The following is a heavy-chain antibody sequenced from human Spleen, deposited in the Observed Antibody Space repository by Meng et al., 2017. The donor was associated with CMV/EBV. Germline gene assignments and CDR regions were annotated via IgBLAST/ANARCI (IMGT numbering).Heavy chain of an antibody. J-gene: IGHJ6*02. Sequence: GESLKISCAASGFTFSSFDMNWVRQAPGKGLEWVSYISSSASTMYYADSVKGRFTISRDNAKNSLYLQMNSLRAEDTAVYYCARGAKQTYSNYFFMDVWGQGTTVTVSS. CDR2: ISSSASTM. V-gene: IGHV3-48*03. CDR1: GFTFSSFD. CDR3: ARGAKQTYSNYFFMDV. D-gene: IGHD4-11*01.